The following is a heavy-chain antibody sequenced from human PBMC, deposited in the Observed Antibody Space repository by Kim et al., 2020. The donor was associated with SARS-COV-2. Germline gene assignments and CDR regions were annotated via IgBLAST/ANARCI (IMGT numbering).Heavy chain of an antibody. Sequence: ASVKVSCKASGYTFTSYYMHWVRQAPGQGLEWMGIINPSGGSTSYAQKFQGRVTMTRDTSTSTVYMELSSLRSEDTAVYYCARDQIRDDSSGYYPKPDLNWFDPWGQGTLVTVSS. J-gene: IGHJ5*02. D-gene: IGHD3-22*01. V-gene: IGHV1-46*01. CDR2: INPSGGST. CDR3: ARDQIRDDSSGYYPKPDLNWFDP. CDR1: GYTFTSYY.